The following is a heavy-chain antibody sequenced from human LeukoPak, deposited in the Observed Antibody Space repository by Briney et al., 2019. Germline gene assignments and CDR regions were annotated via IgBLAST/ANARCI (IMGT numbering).Heavy chain of an antibody. CDR2: ISGSGGST. J-gene: IGHJ6*03. D-gene: IGHD3-22*01. Sequence: GGSLRLSCAASGFTFSSYAMSWVRQAPGKGLEWVSAISGSGGSTYYADSVKGRFTISRGNSKNTLYLQMNSLRAEDTAVYYCAKVESSGYYSYYYYYYMDVWGKGTTVTVSS. CDR1: GFTFSSYA. V-gene: IGHV3-23*01. CDR3: AKVESSGYYSYYYYYYMDV.